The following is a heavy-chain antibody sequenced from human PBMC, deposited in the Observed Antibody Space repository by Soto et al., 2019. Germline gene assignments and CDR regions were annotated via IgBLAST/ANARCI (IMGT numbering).Heavy chain of an antibody. CDR2: ISSSGNAI. J-gene: IGHJ4*02. Sequence: EVQLVESGGGLVQPGGSLRLSCAASGFIFSNYAMNWVRQAPGKGLEWVSYISSSGNAIYYADSVRGRFTTSRDNARNSLYLQVNTLRDEDTALYYCARDKQSGYDSTPFDYWGQGTLVTVSS. V-gene: IGHV3-48*02. CDR3: ARDKQSGYDSTPFDY. CDR1: GFIFSNYA. D-gene: IGHD5-12*01.